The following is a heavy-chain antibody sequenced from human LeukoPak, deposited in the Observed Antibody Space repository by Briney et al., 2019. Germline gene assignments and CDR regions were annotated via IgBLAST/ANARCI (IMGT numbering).Heavy chain of an antibody. CDR2: INSDGIST. Sequence: PGGSLRLSCAASGFTFSSYWMHWVRQAPGKGLVWVSRINSDGISTSYADSVKGRFTISRDNAKNTLYLQMNSLRAEDTAVYYCARDRIEYTYGTGLDYWGQGTMLTVSS. J-gene: IGHJ4*02. CDR3: ARDRIEYTYGTGLDY. CDR1: GFTFSSYW. D-gene: IGHD3-10*01. V-gene: IGHV3-74*01.